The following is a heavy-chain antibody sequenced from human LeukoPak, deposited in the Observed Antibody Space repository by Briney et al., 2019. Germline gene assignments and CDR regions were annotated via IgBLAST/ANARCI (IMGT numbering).Heavy chain of an antibody. CDR3: ARLSNYYGAASSKFDY. CDR1: GYTFTNYY. J-gene: IGHJ4*02. V-gene: IGHV1-46*01. D-gene: IGHD3-10*01. CDR2: INPSGGGT. Sequence: ASVKVSCKASGYTFTNYYINLVRQAPGQGLELMGVINPSGGGTSYAQNFQGRLTMTGDTSTGTAYMELSSLRSEDTAVYYCARLSNYYGAASSKFDYWGQGTLVTVSS.